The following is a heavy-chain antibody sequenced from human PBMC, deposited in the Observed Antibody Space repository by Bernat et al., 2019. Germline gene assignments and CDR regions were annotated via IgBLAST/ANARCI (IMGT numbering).Heavy chain of an antibody. D-gene: IGHD5-24*01. V-gene: IGHV3-11*06. J-gene: IGHJ4*02. CDR1: GFTFSDYY. CDR3: ARAGARNGWLPPDDY. Sequence: VQLVESGGGLVKPGGSLRLSCAASGFTFSDYYMSWIRQAPGKGLEWVSYISSSSSYTNYADSVKGRFTISRDNAKNSLYLQMNSLRAEDTAVYYCARAGARNGWLPPDDYWGQGTLVTVSS. CDR2: ISSSSSYT.